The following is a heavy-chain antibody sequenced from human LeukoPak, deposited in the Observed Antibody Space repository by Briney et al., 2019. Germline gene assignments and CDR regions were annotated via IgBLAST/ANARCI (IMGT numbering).Heavy chain of an antibody. CDR3: ARDSGQPNDYGGNNFDY. V-gene: IGHV3-74*01. D-gene: IGHD4-23*01. Sequence: GSLRLSCAASGFTFSSYWMHWVRQAPGKGLVWVSRINSDGSSTSYADSVKGRFTISRDNAKNTLYLQMNSLRAEDTAVYYCARDSGQPNDYGGNNFDYWGQGTLVTVSS. J-gene: IGHJ4*02. CDR1: GFTFSSYW. CDR2: INSDGSST.